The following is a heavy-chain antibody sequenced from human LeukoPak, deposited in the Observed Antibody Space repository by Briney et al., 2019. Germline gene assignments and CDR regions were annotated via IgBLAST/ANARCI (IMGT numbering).Heavy chain of an antibody. CDR2: IYPGNSDT. D-gene: IGHD2-2*01. Sequence: GESLKISCKGSGYSFTSYWIGWVRQMPGKGLEWMGIIYPGNSDTRYSPSFQGQVTISADKSISTAYLQWSSLKASDTAMYYCAKAGIVPAAMPNGQGFWFDPWGQGTLVTVSS. V-gene: IGHV5-51*01. J-gene: IGHJ5*02. CDR3: AKAGIVPAAMPNGQGFWFDP. CDR1: GYSFTSYW.